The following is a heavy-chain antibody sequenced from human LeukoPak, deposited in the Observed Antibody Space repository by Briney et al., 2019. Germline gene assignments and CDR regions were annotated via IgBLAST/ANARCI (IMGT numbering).Heavy chain of an antibody. CDR3: AKCNRYYYDSSGYSAADY. CDR1: GFTFSNYA. CDR2: ISGSGGST. V-gene: IGHV3-23*01. D-gene: IGHD3-22*01. J-gene: IGHJ4*02. Sequence: GGSLRLSCAASGFTFSNYAMSWVRQAPGKGLEWVSGISGSGGSTHYADSVKGRFTISRDNPKNTLYLQMNSLRAEDTAVYYCAKCNRYYYDSSGYSAADYWGQGTLVTVSS.